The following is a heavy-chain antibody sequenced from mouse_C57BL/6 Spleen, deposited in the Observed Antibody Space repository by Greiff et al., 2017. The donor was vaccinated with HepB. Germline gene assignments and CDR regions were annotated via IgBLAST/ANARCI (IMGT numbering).Heavy chain of an antibody. CDR2: IWGVGST. V-gene: IGHV2-6*01. CDR3: ARDSSGSYAMDY. CDR1: GFSLTSYG. Sequence: VKLMESGPGLVAPSQSLSITCTVSGFSLTSYGVDWVRQSPGKGLEWLGVIWGVGSTNYNSALKSRLSISKDNSKSQVFLKMNSLQTDYTAMYYCARDSSGSYAMDYWGQGTSVTVSS. D-gene: IGHD3-2*02. J-gene: IGHJ4*01.